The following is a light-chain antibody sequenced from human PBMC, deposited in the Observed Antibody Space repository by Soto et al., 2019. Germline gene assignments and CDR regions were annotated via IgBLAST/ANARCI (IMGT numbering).Light chain of an antibody. Sequence: EIVLTQSPATLSLSPGERATLSCRASQSVSTYLVWYQQKPGQAPRLLIYDASNRATGIPARFSGSGSGTDFTLTISSLEPEDFATYYCQQSYTTPHTFGQGTKVEIK. CDR3: QQSYTTPHT. V-gene: IGKV3-11*01. J-gene: IGKJ1*01. CDR2: DAS. CDR1: QSVSTY.